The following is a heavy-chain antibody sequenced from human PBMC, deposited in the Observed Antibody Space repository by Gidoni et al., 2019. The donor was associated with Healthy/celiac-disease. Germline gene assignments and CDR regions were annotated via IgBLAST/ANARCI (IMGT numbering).Heavy chain of an antibody. CDR3: ARVKDIVVVDGVAVAGGWFDP. J-gene: IGHJ5*02. CDR2: SYPSGST. Sequence: QVQLQESGPGLVKPSETLSLTCTVSGYSISRGYYWGWIRQPQGKGLEWIGSSYPSGSTYYNPSLKSRVTISVATSKNQFSLKLSSVTAADTAVYYCARVKDIVVVDGVAVAGGWFDPWGQGTLVTVSS. D-gene: IGHD2-15*01. V-gene: IGHV4-38-2*02. CDR1: GYSISRGYY.